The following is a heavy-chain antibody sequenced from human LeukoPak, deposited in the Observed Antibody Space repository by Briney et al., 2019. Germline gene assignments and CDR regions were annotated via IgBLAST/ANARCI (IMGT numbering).Heavy chain of an antibody. Sequence: ASVKVSCKGSGYTFTGYYMHWLRQAPGQGLEWMAWINPNSGGTNYAQKFQGRVTMTRDTSISTAYMELSRLRSDDTAVYYCASETSGWYGNGAFDIWGQGTMVTVSS. J-gene: IGHJ3*02. CDR1: GYTFTGYY. CDR3: ASETSGWYGNGAFDI. V-gene: IGHV1-2*02. CDR2: INPNSGGT. D-gene: IGHD6-19*01.